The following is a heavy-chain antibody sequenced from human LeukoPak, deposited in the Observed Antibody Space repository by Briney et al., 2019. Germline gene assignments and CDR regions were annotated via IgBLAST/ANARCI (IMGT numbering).Heavy chain of an antibody. CDR2: INHSGST. D-gene: IGHD2-15*01. CDR1: GGSFSGYY. V-gene: IGHV4-34*01. J-gene: IGHJ4*02. Sequence: SETLSLTCAVYGGSFSGYYWSWIRRPPGKGLEWIGEINHSGSTNYNPSLKSRVTISVDTSKNQFSLKLSSVTAADTAVYYCAKGGPLVYCSGGSCYSLDYWGQGTLVTVSS. CDR3: AKGGPLVYCSGGSCYSLDY.